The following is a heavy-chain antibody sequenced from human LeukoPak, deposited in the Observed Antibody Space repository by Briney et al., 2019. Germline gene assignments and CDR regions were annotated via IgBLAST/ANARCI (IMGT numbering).Heavy chain of an antibody. Sequence: RQXXXKGXEWXSAINGSGGSTYYADSVKGRFTISRDNSKNTLYLQMNSLRAEDTAVYYCAKDTRRITMVRGVNFDYWGQGTLVTVSS. CDR2: INGSGGST. CDR3: AKDTRRITMVRGVNFDY. V-gene: IGHV3-23*01. D-gene: IGHD3-10*01. J-gene: IGHJ4*02.